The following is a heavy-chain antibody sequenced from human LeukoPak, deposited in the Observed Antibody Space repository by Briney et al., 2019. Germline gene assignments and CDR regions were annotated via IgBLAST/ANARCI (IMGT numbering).Heavy chain of an antibody. CDR1: GGSFSGFY. Sequence: TSETLSLTCAVYGGSFSGFYWSWIRQPQGKGLEWIGYIYYSGSTKYNASLKSRVTISLDTSNNQFSLKLRSMTAADTAVYYCARSYSSGPFDLWGQGTLVIASS. V-gene: IGHV4-59*01. D-gene: IGHD6-19*01. CDR2: IYYSGST. CDR3: ARSYSSGPFDL. J-gene: IGHJ4*02.